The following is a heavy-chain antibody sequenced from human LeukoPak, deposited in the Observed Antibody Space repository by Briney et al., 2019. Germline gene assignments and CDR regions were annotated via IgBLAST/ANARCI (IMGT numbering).Heavy chain of an antibody. CDR2: IYHSGST. V-gene: IGHV4-38-2*02. Sequence: SETLSLTCTVSGYSISSGFYWGWIRQPPGKGLEWIGIIYHSGSTYYNPSLKSRVTISVDTSKNQFSLKLSSVTATDTAVYYCARSGYYDSSGYFYVGSFDIWGQGTVVTVSS. J-gene: IGHJ3*02. CDR3: ARSGYYDSSGYFYVGSFDI. CDR1: GYSISSGFY. D-gene: IGHD3-22*01.